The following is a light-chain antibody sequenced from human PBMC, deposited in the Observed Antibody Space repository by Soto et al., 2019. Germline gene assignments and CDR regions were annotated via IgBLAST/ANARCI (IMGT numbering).Light chain of an antibody. CDR1: QSVSSN. CDR3: QQYDNWPRT. J-gene: IGKJ1*01. CDR2: GAS. Sequence: EIVMTQSPATLSVSPGERATLSYRASQSVSSNLAWYHQKPGQAPRLLIYGASTRATGIPVRFSGSGSGTDFTLTISSLQSEDSAVYYCQQYDNWPRTFGQGTKVEIK. V-gene: IGKV3-15*01.